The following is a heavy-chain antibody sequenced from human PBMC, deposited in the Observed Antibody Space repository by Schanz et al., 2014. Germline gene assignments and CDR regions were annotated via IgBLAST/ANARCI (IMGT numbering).Heavy chain of an antibody. CDR3: ARENLNWEAFDI. V-gene: IGHV3-23*01. CDR2: ITDSGGST. D-gene: IGHD7-27*01. Sequence: EVQLLESGGGLVQPGGSLRLSCAASGFTFSSYAMSWVRQAPGKGLEWVSAITDSGGSTYYADSVKGRFTISRDNAKNSLYLEMTSLRGEDTAVYYCARENLNWEAFDIWGQGTVVTVSS. J-gene: IGHJ3*02. CDR1: GFTFSSYA.